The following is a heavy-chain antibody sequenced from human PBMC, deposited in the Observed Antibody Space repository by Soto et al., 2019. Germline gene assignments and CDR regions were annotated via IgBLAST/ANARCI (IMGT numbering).Heavy chain of an antibody. J-gene: IGHJ4*02. CDR1: GDSISRSHW. CDR3: ARVRYDRSGFDH. V-gene: IGHV4-4*02. D-gene: IGHD3-22*01. Sequence: QVQLQESGPGLVRPSGALSVTCAVSGDSISRSHWWSWVRQSPGKGLEWIGEISHSGITNYNPSLKSRVTISGDKSKNQLSLKLTSVTAADTAVYYCARVRYDRSGFDHWGQGNLVYVSS. CDR2: ISHSGIT.